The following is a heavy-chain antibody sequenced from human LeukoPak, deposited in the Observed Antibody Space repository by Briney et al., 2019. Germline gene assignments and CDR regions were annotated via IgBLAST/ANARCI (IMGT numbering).Heavy chain of an antibody. CDR2: MNPNSGNT. Sequence: ASVKVSCKASGYTFTSYDINWVRQGTGQGLEWMGWMNPNSGNTGYAQKFQGRVTMTRNTSISTAYMELSSLRSEDTAVYYCAKRAYGDYGYYYYMDVWGKGTTVTVSS. J-gene: IGHJ6*03. CDR3: AKRAYGDYGYYYYMDV. CDR1: GYTFTSYD. D-gene: IGHD4-17*01. V-gene: IGHV1-8*01.